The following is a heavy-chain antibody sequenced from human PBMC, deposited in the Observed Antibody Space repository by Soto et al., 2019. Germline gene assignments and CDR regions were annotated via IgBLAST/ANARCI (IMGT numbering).Heavy chain of an antibody. CDR1: GNTFTSYY. CDR3: ARVADYYDSTPGVFDI. Sequence: SVKVSCKASGNTFTSYYMHWVRQAPGQGLEWMGIINPSGGSTSYAQKFQGRVTMTRDTSTSTVYMELSSLRSEDTAVYYCARVADYYDSTPGVFDIWGHGTLVTVSS. V-gene: IGHV1-46*01. CDR2: INPSGGST. D-gene: IGHD3-22*01. J-gene: IGHJ3*02.